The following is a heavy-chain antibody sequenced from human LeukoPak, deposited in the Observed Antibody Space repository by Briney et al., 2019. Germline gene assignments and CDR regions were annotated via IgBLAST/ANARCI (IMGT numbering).Heavy chain of an antibody. CDR1: GGSISSSNW. Sequence: SETLSLTYAVSGGSISSSNWWSWVRQPPGKGLEWIGEIYHSGSTNYNPSLKSRVTISVDTSKNQFSLKLSSVTAADTAVYYCARVFPWFGELTPNWFDPWGQGTLVTVSS. J-gene: IGHJ5*02. V-gene: IGHV4-4*02. D-gene: IGHD3-10*01. CDR2: IYHSGST. CDR3: ARVFPWFGELTPNWFDP.